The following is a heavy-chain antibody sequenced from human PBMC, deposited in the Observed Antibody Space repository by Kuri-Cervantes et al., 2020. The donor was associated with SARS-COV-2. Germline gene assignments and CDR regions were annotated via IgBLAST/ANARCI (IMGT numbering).Heavy chain of an antibody. D-gene: IGHD6-13*01. CDR2: INHSGST. J-gene: IGHJ5*02. Sequence: GSLRLSCAVYGGSFSGYYWSWIRQPPGKGLEWIGEINHSGSTNYNPSLKSRVTISVDTSKNQFSLKLSSVTAADTAVYYCARSPGIAAAGTNWFDPWGQGTLVTVSS. CDR1: GGSFSGYY. V-gene: IGHV4-34*01. CDR3: ARSPGIAAAGTNWFDP.